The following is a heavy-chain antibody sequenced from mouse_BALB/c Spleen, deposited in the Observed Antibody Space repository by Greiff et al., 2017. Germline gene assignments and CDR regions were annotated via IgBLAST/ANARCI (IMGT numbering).Heavy chain of an antibody. J-gene: IGHJ1*01. CDR2: IYPGNGDT. CDR3: ARSGLPWYFDV. D-gene: IGHD3-1*01. V-gene: IGHV1-12*01. Sequence: QVQLQQPGAELVKPGASVKMSCKASGYTFTSYNMHWVKQTPGQGLEWIGAIYPGNGDTSYNQKFKGKATLTADKSSSTAYMQLSSLTSEDSAVYYCARSGLPWYFDVWGAGTTVTVSS. CDR1: GYTFTSYN.